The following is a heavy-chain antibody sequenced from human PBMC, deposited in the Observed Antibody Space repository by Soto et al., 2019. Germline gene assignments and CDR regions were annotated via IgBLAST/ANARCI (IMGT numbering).Heavy chain of an antibody. CDR1: GGTSSSYG. V-gene: IGHV1-69*13. Sequence: GASVKVSCKAFGGTSSSYGVSWVRQAPGQGLEWVGRIIPVFGTTHYAQKFQGRVTVTADESTSTAHMELSSLRSEDTAVYHCARGLYYYDSSGYSDAFDIWGQGTMVTVSS. J-gene: IGHJ3*02. D-gene: IGHD3-22*01. CDR2: IIPVFGTT. CDR3: ARGLYYYDSSGYSDAFDI.